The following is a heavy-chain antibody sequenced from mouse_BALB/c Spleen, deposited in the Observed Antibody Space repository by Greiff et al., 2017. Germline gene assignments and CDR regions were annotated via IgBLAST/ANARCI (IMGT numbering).Heavy chain of an antibody. CDR1: GFDFSRYW. D-gene: IGHD2-4*01. CDR2: INPDSSTI. Sequence: EVKVVESGGGLVQPGGSLKLSCAASGFDFSRYWMSWVRQAPGKGLEWIGEINPDSSTINYTPSLKDKFIISRDTAKNTLYLQMSKVRSEDTALYYCARVEDYDDFAYWGQGTLVTVSA. CDR3: ARVEDYDDFAY. V-gene: IGHV4-1*02. J-gene: IGHJ3*01.